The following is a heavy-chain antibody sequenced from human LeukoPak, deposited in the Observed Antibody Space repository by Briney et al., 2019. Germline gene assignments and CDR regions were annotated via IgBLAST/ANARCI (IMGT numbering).Heavy chain of an antibody. Sequence: PGGSLRLSCAASGFTFSSYGMHWVRQAPGKGLEWVAVIWYDGSNKYYADSVKGRFTISRDNSKNTLYLQMNSLRAEDTAVYYCAREAVGVVPRYGMDVWGQGTTVTVSS. CDR3: AREAVGVVPRYGMDV. CDR2: IWYDGSNK. J-gene: IGHJ6*02. V-gene: IGHV3-33*01. D-gene: IGHD2-15*01. CDR1: GFTFSSYG.